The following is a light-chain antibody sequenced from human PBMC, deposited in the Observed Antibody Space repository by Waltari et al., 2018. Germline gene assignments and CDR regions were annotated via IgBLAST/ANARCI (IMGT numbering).Light chain of an antibody. V-gene: IGLV2-8*01. CDR1: SSDVGGYDY. J-gene: IGLJ2*01. CDR2: AVN. Sequence: QSALTQPPSASGSPGQSVTISCTGTSSDVGGYDYVSWYQQPPGKAPKRMIFAVNKGASGVLDRFAGSKSGNPASRTISGLQPEDEAYYYCSSYAGSNNFVVFGGGTKLTVL. CDR3: SSYAGSNNFVV.